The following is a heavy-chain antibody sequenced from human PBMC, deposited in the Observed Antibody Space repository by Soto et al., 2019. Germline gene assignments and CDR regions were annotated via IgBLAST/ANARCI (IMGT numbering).Heavy chain of an antibody. D-gene: IGHD5-12*01. CDR1: GGTFSSYA. CDR2: IIPIFGTA. Sequence: SVKVSCKASGGTFSSYAISWVRQAPGQGLEWMGGIIPIFGTANYAQKFQGRVTITADESTSTAYMELSSLRSEDTAVYYCARDLATDDAFDIWGQGXMVTVSS. J-gene: IGHJ3*02. CDR3: ARDLATDDAFDI. V-gene: IGHV1-69*13.